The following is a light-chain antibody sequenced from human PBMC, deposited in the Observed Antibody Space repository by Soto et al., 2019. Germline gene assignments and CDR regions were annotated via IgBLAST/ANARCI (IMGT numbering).Light chain of an antibody. Sequence: QSVVTQAPSVSGTPGQRVTISCSGTSSDVGGYNYVSWYQQHPGKAPKLMIYEVSNRPSGVSNRFSGSKSGNTASLTISGLQAEDEADYYCSSYTSSSTLVFGTGTKLTVL. V-gene: IGLV2-14*01. CDR1: SSDVGGYNY. J-gene: IGLJ1*01. CDR3: SSYTSSSTLV. CDR2: EVS.